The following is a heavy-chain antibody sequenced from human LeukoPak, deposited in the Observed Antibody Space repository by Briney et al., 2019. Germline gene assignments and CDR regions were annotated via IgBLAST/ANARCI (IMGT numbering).Heavy chain of an antibody. CDR1: GFTFSSYS. J-gene: IGHJ4*02. V-gene: IGHV3-48*01. D-gene: IGHD5-12*01. Sequence: GGSLRLSCAASGFTFSSYSMNWVRQAPGKGLEWVSYISSSSSTIYYADSVKGRFTISRDNSKNTLYLQMNSLRAEDTAVYYCARDIVAGLTDYWGQGTLVTVSS. CDR3: ARDIVAGLTDY. CDR2: ISSSSSTI.